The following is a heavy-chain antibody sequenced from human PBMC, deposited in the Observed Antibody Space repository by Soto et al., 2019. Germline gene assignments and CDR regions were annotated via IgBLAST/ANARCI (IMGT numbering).Heavy chain of an antibody. CDR3: AKDDSGSNIIYFQH. J-gene: IGHJ1*01. CDR2: ISYDGSNK. D-gene: IGHD1-26*01. V-gene: IGHV3-30*18. CDR1: GFTFSSYG. Sequence: QVQLVESGGGVVQPGRSPRLSCAASGFTFSSYGMHWVRQAPGKGLEWVAVISYDGSNKYYADSVKGRFTISRDNSKNTLYLQMNSLRAEDTAVYYCAKDDSGSNIIYFQHWGQGTLVTVSS.